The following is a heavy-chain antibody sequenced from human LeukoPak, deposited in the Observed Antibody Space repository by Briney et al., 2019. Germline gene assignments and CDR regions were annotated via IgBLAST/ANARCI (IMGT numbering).Heavy chain of an antibody. Sequence: GGSLRLSCAASGFTFSSYAMSWVRQAPGKGLEWVSSISSSSSYIYYADSVKGRFTISRDNAKNSLYLQMNSLRAEGTAVYYCARDGGGYCSGGSCYTYYYYMDVWGKGTTVTVSS. V-gene: IGHV3-21*01. J-gene: IGHJ6*03. D-gene: IGHD2-15*01. CDR2: ISSSSSYI. CDR3: ARDGGGYCSGGSCYTYYYYMDV. CDR1: GFTFSSYA.